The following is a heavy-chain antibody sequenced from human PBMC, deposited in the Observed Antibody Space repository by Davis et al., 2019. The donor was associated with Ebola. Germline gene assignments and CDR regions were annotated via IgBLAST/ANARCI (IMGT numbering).Heavy chain of an antibody. Sequence: PSETLSLTCGLYGASFSDYFWSWFRQTPGKGLEWIGEINHRGRTYYNPSLRSRVTISIDTSGNHFSPMLRSVTAADTAMYYCASPHQIRDKNYFDLWGQGTLVTVSS. CDR1: GASFSDYF. V-gene: IGHV4-34*01. CDR2: INHRGRT. J-gene: IGHJ4*02. CDR3: ASPHQIRDKNYFDL. D-gene: IGHD2-2*01.